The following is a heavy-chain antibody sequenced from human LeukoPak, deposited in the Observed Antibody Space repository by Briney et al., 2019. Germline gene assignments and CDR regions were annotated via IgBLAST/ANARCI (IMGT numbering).Heavy chain of an antibody. CDR1: GFTFSSYW. CDR3: ARINSGSYYPFDY. CDR2: IKQDGSEK. V-gene: IGHV3-7*01. Sequence: PGGSLRLSCAASGFTFSSYWMSWVRQAPGKGLEWVANIKQDGSEKYYVDSVKGRFTISRDNAKNSLYLQMNSLRAEDTAVYYCARINSGSYYPFDYWGQGTLATVSS. J-gene: IGHJ4*02. D-gene: IGHD1-26*01.